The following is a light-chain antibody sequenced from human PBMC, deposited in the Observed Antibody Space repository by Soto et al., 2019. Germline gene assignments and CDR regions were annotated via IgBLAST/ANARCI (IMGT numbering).Light chain of an antibody. V-gene: IGKV3-20*01. CDR1: QSVSSSY. J-gene: IGKJ3*01. Sequence: ESVLTQSPGTLSMSPGERATLSCRASQSVSSSYSAWYQQKPGQAPRLLIYGASSRATGIPDRFSGSGSGTDFTLTISRLAPEDFAVYYCQQYGSSPFTFGPGTNVDIK. CDR3: QQYGSSPFT. CDR2: GAS.